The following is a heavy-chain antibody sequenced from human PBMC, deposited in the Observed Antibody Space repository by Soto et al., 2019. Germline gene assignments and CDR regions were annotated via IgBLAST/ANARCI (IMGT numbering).Heavy chain of an antibody. CDR3: ARGGCRLWFGRSWCAFDI. J-gene: IGHJ3*02. D-gene: IGHD3-10*01. Sequence: ASVKVSCKASGYTFTSYGISWVRQAPGQGLEWMGWISAYNGNTNYAQKPQGRVTMTTDTSTSTAYMELRSLRSDDTAVYYCARGGCRLWFGRSWCAFDIWGQGTMVTVSS. CDR1: GYTFTSYG. CDR2: ISAYNGNT. V-gene: IGHV1-18*01.